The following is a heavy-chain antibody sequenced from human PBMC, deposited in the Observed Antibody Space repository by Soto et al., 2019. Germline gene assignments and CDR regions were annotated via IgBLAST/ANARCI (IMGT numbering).Heavy chain of an antibody. Sequence: SETLSLTCTVSGGSVNYYYWSWIRQPPGKGLEWIGYIYYSGSTNYNPSLKSRVTISVDTSKNQFSLKLSSVTAADTAIYYCARHPTGYAYFDHWGQGTLVTVS. CDR2: IYYSGST. CDR3: ARHPTGYAYFDH. V-gene: IGHV4-59*08. J-gene: IGHJ4*02. D-gene: IGHD2-2*01. CDR1: GGSVNYYY.